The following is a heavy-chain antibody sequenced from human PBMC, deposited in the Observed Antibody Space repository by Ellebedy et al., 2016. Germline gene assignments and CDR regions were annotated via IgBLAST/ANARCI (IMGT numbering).Heavy chain of an antibody. Sequence: GESLKISXAASGFTFSSYSMNWVRHAPGKGLEWVSAISGSGGSTYYADSVKGRFTISRDNAKNSLYLQMNSLRAEDTAVYYCARDERFEYRGGYDFWGQGTLVTVTS. J-gene: IGHJ4*02. CDR1: GFTFSSYS. CDR2: ISGSGGST. CDR3: ARDERFEYRGGYDF. V-gene: IGHV3-21*04. D-gene: IGHD6-6*01.